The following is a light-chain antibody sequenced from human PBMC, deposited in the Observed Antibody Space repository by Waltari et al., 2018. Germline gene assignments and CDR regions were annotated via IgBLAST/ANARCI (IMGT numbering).Light chain of an antibody. Sequence: QSALTQPASVSGSPGQSITISCAGTSSDIGGYNYVSWYQQHPDEAPKLIIYETSKRPPGFSNRCSASKSGDTASLTISGLQAEDESDYYCTSYTSDNLYVFGSGTKVTVL. CDR2: ETS. CDR1: SSDIGGYNY. V-gene: IGLV2-14*01. CDR3: TSYTSDNLYV. J-gene: IGLJ1*01.